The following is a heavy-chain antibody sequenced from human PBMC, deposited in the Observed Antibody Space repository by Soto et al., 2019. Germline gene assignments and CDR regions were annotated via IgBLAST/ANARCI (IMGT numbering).Heavy chain of an antibody. D-gene: IGHD4-17*01. Sequence: QVQLVQSGAEVKKPGASVKVSCKASGYTFTTYDINWVRQATGQGLEWMGWMNPDSGNTGYAQKFQGRVTMTRSTSVSTAYMELSSLRSEDTAVYYCARGRRMTTVGGFDYWGRGTLVTVSS. CDR2: MNPDSGNT. CDR3: ARGRRMTTVGGFDY. V-gene: IGHV1-8*01. J-gene: IGHJ4*02. CDR1: GYTFTTYD.